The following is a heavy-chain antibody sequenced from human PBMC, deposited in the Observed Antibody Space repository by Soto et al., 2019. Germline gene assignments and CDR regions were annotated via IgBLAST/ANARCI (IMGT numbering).Heavy chain of an antibody. D-gene: IGHD4-17*01. CDR2: ISYDGSNK. V-gene: IGHV3-30*18. Sequence: QVQLVESGGGVVQPGRSLRLSCAASGFTFSSYGMHWVRQAPGKGLEWVAVISYDGSNKYYADSVKGRFTISRDNSKNTLYLQMNSLRAEDTAVYYCAKDEIRRAPSYYYGMDVWGQGPTVTVSS. J-gene: IGHJ6*02. CDR3: AKDEIRRAPSYYYGMDV. CDR1: GFTFSSYG.